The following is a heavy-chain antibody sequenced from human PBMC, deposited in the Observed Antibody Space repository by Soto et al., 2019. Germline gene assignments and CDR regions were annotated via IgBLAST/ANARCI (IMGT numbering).Heavy chain of an antibody. D-gene: IGHD4-17*01. CDR2: IIPIFGTA. CDR3: ARATVTADYYYYGMDV. V-gene: IGHV1-69*13. CDR1: GGTFSSYA. J-gene: IGHJ6*02. Sequence: SVKVSCKASGGTFSSYAISWVRQAPGQGLEWMGGIIPIFGTANYAQKFQGRVTVTADESTSTAYMELSSLRSEDTAVYYCARATVTADYYYYGMDVWGQGTTVTVSS.